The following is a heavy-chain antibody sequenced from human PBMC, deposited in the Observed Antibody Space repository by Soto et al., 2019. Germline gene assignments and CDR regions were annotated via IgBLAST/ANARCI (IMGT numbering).Heavy chain of an antibody. Sequence: GGSLRLSCAASGFTCSSYWMSWVRQAAGKGLEWVANIKEDGSEKNYVDSVKGQFTISRDNAKNSLYLQMNSLRAEDTAVYYCARERYYYGSGDYWGQGTLVTVSS. CDR2: IKEDGSEK. D-gene: IGHD3-10*01. J-gene: IGHJ4*02. V-gene: IGHV3-7*01. CDR1: GFTCSSYW. CDR3: ARERYYYGSGDY.